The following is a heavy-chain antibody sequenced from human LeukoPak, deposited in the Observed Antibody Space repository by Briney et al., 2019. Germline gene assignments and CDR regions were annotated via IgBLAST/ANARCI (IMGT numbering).Heavy chain of an antibody. CDR1: GFTFSSYG. CDR3: AREGWSGAARNWFDP. V-gene: IGHV3-33*01. Sequence: GGSLGLSCAASGFTFSSYGMHWVRQAPGKGLEWVAVIWYDGSNKYYADSVKGRFTISRDNSKNTLYLQMNSLRAEDTAVYYCAREGWSGAARNWFDPWGQGILVTVSS. J-gene: IGHJ5*02. CDR2: IWYDGSNK. D-gene: IGHD3/OR15-3a*01.